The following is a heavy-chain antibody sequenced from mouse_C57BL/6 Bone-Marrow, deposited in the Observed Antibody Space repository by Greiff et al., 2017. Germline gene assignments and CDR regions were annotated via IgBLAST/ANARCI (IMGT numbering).Heavy chain of an antibody. V-gene: IGHV14-2*01. CDR3: ARNYRVPFAY. Sequence: EVQLQESGAELVKPGASVKLSCTASGFTIKDYYMHWVKQRPEQGLEWIGRIDPEDGETNYTPKFQGKATLTADTSSNTAYLQLSSRTSEDTAVYYCARNYRVPFAYWGQGTLVTVSA. J-gene: IGHJ3*01. D-gene: IGHD2-1*01. CDR2: IDPEDGET. CDR1: GFTIKDYY.